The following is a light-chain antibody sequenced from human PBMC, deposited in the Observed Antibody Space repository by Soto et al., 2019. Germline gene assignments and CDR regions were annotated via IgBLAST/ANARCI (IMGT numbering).Light chain of an antibody. CDR1: RGHSAYI. CDR2: LEGSGSY. CDR3: DTGDSSTHGV. J-gene: IGLJ3*02. V-gene: IGLV4-60*03. Sequence: QPVLTQSSSASGSLGPSVKLTCSLSRGHSAYIILWPQQQPAKAPPHLLQLEGSGSYYKGSGVPDRFAGSSSGADRYLTSCNLQSEDEADYYCDTGDSSTHGVFGGGTKLTVL.